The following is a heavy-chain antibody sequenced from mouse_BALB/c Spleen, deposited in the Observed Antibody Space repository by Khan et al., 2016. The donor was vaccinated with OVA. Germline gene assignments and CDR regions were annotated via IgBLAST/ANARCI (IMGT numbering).Heavy chain of an antibody. Sequence: QIQLVQSGAELARPGTSVKLSCKASGYTFTSYWMQWVKQRPGQGLEWIGSIYHGDGDTRYTQKFKGKATLTADKSSSTAYMQLSSLASEDSAVYYGARGGITTGYFDYWGQGTTLTVSS. J-gene: IGHJ2*01. CDR2: IYHGDGDT. D-gene: IGHD2-4*01. V-gene: IGHV1-87*01. CDR1: GYTFTSYW. CDR3: ARGGITTGYFDY.